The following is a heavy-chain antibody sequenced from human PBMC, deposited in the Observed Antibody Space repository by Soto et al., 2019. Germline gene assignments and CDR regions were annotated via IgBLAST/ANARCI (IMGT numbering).Heavy chain of an antibody. Sequence: ETLSLTCTVSVGSVSSYYWSWIRQPAGKGLEWIGRIYTSGSTNYNPSLKSRVTMSVDTSKNQFSLKLSSVTAADTAVYYCARAGDFWSGNYYYGMDVWGQGTTVTVS. CDR2: IYTSGST. D-gene: IGHD3-3*01. J-gene: IGHJ6*02. CDR3: ARAGDFWSGNYYYGMDV. CDR1: VGSVSSYY. V-gene: IGHV4-4*07.